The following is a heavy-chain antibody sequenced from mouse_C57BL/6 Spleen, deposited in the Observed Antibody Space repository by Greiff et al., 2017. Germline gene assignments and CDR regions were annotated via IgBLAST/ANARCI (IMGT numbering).Heavy chain of an antibody. Sequence: EVQVVESEGGLVQPGSSMKLSCTASGFTFSDYYMAWVRQVPEKGLQWVANINYDGSSTYYLDFLKSRFIISRDNAKNILYLQMSRLKSEDTATNYCAIYGSSRYYYAMDYWGQGTSVTVSS. CDR1: GFTFSDYY. D-gene: IGHD1-1*01. J-gene: IGHJ4*01. CDR2: INYDGSST. CDR3: AIYGSSRYYYAMDY. V-gene: IGHV5-16*01.